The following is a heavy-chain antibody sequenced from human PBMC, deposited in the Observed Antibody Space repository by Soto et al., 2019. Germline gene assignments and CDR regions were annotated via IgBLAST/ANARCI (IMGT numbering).Heavy chain of an antibody. CDR1: GFTFSSYG. D-gene: IGHD3-22*01. Sequence: QVQLVESGGGVVQPGRSLRLSCAASGFTFSSYGMHWVRQAPGKGLEWVAVISDDGINNYYADSVKGRFIISRDNSKKTLYLQMNSLRAEDTAVYYCAKDFSSGYYRGAFDFWGQGTMVTVSS. V-gene: IGHV3-30*18. J-gene: IGHJ3*01. CDR3: AKDFSSGYYRGAFDF. CDR2: ISDDGINN.